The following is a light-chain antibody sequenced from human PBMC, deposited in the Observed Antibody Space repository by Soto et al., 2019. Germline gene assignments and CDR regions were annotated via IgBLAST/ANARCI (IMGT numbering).Light chain of an antibody. Sequence: TQSPSTLSGSPGDRATLSCRAIQSHARTLAWFQQHHGQTSSLLIYAASTRATGIPARFSGSGSGTDSHITLTRLQPEDVALYSCQQYSNWPPALTFGQGTRMEI. V-gene: IGKV3-15*01. J-gene: IGKJ5*01. CDR2: AAS. CDR3: QQYSNWPPALT. CDR1: QSHART.